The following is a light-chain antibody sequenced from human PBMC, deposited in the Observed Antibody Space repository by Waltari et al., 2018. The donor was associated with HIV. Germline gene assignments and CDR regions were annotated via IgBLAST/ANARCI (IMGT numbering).Light chain of an antibody. Sequence: QSPLTHPASASGIPGQSVTITCPGTNIEVRNYTPLSWYQQHPGKAPKLLIYDVSKRPSGVSSRFSGSKSGYWASLTISGLLTEDESYYYCLTYVSDSGTWKFGGGTYLTV. CDR2: DVS. V-gene: IGLV2-23*02. J-gene: IGLJ3*02. CDR3: LTYVSDSGTWK. CDR1: NIEVRNYTP.